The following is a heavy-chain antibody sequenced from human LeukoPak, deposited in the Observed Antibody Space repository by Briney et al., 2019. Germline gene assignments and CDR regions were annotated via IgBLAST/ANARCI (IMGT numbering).Heavy chain of an antibody. CDR2: INWNGVST. V-gene: IGHV3-20*04. CDR3: ARALSNYVDYHYYYYMDV. Sequence: PGGSLRLSCAASGFTFDDYGMSWVRQAPGKGLEWVSGINWNGVSTSYVDSVKGRFTISRDNAKNSLCLQMNSLRAEDTALYYCARALSNYVDYHYYYYMDVWGKGTTVTVSS. CDR1: GFTFDDYG. J-gene: IGHJ6*03. D-gene: IGHD4-11*01.